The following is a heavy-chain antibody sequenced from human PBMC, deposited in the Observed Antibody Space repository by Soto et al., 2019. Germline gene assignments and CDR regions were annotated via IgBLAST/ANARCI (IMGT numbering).Heavy chain of an antibody. CDR3: GRDNGETYAFDI. D-gene: IGHD4-17*01. J-gene: IGHJ3*02. CDR1: GYTFTSYA. V-gene: IGHV1-3*01. Sequence: GASVKVSCKASGYTFTSYAMHWVRQAPGQRLEWMGWINAGNGNTKYSQKFQGRVTITRDTSASTAYMELSSLRSEDTAVYYCGRDNGETYAFDIWGQGTMVTVSS. CDR2: INAGNGNT.